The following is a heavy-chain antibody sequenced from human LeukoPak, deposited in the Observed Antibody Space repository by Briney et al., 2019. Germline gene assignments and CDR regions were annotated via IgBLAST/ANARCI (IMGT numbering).Heavy chain of an antibody. CDR1: GGTFSSYA. CDR2: IIPIFGTA. V-gene: IGHV1-69*13. J-gene: IGHJ6*03. CDR3: ASSTGRAYYYYYMDV. D-gene: IGHD1-1*01. Sequence: ASVKVSCKASGGTFSSYAISWVRQAPGQGLEWMGGIIPIFGTANYAQKFQGRVTITADESTSTAYMELSSLRSEDTAVYYCASSTGRAYYYYYMDVWGKGTTVTVSS.